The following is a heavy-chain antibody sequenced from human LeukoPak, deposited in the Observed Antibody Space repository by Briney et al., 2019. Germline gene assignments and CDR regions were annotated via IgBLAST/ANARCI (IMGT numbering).Heavy chain of an antibody. D-gene: IGHD3-9*01. V-gene: IGHV4-39*01. Sequence: SGTLSLTCTVSGGSISSSSYYWGWIRQPPGKGLEWIGSLYYSGTPYYNPSLKSRVTISVDTSKNQFSLKLSSVTAADTAVYYCARHSPILTGYYLDCWGQGALVTVSS. CDR3: ARHSPILTGYYLDC. CDR1: GGSISSSSYY. CDR2: LYYSGTP. J-gene: IGHJ4*02.